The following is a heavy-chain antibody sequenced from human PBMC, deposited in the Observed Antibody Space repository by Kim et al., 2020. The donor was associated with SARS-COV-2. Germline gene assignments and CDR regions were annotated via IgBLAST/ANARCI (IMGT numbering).Heavy chain of an antibody. Sequence: SGSTYYNPSLKSRVTISVDTSKNQFSLKLGSVTAADTAVYYCARLPALDYWGQGTLVTVSS. V-gene: IGHV4-39*01. J-gene: IGHJ4*02. CDR2: SGST. CDR3: ARLPALDY.